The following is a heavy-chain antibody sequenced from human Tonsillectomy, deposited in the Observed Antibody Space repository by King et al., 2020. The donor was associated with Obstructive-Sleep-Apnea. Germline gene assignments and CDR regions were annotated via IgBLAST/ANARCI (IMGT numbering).Heavy chain of an antibody. Sequence: VQLVESGGGLVQPGGSLRLSCAASGFTFSNFAMSWVRQAPGKGLEWVSGIGGSGGDTDYTDSVKGRFTISRDSSRNTLYLQMNSLRGDDTAVYYFAKATLVYYGSGSPAAFDHWGQGTLVTVSS. D-gene: IGHD3-10*01. J-gene: IGHJ4*02. V-gene: IGHV3-23*04. CDR2: IGGSGGDT. CDR3: AKATLVYYGSGSPAAFDH. CDR1: GFTFSNFA.